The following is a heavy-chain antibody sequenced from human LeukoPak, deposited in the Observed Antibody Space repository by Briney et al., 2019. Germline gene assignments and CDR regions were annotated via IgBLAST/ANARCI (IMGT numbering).Heavy chain of an antibody. CDR3: ARLGSNNWFDP. Sequence: SETLSLTCTVSGGSISSYYCSWIRQPPGKGLEWIGYIYYSGRTNYNPSLKSRVTVSVDTSKNQFSLKLSSVTAADTAVYYCARLGSNNWFDPWGQGTLVTVSS. J-gene: IGHJ5*02. CDR1: GGSISSYY. V-gene: IGHV4-59*01. CDR2: IYYSGRT.